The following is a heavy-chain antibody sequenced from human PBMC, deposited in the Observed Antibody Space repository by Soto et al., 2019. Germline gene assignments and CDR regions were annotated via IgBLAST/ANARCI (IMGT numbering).Heavy chain of an antibody. D-gene: IGHD3-22*01. CDR3: VKGTYHSDSSGYYPDY. Sequence: QPGGSLRLSCSASGFVFSYYAIHWVRQAPGEGLEYVSGISTNGDSTFYADSVKGRFTISRDNSRDTLYLQMRSLRAEDTAVYYCVKGTYHSDSSGYYPDYWGQGTLVTVSS. V-gene: IGHV3-64D*06. CDR1: GFVFSYYA. CDR2: ISTNGDST. J-gene: IGHJ4*02.